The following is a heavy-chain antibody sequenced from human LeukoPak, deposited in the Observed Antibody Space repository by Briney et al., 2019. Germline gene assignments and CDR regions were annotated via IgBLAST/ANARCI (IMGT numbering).Heavy chain of an antibody. CDR2: FNHSGST. J-gene: IGHJ4*02. CDR1: GGSFSGYY. Sequence: SETLSLTCAVYGGSFSGYYWSWIRQPPGKGLEWIGEFNHSGSTSYNPSLKSRVTMSVDTSKTQFSLKLTSVTAADTAMYYCARLRTPYSSSSAIFDYWGQGTLVTVSS. CDR3: ARLRTPYSSSSAIFDY. V-gene: IGHV4-34*01. D-gene: IGHD6-6*01.